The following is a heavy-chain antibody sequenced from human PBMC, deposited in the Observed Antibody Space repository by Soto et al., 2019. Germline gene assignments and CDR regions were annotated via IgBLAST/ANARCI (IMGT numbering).Heavy chain of an antibody. CDR2: IYYSGST. J-gene: IGHJ5*02. CDR1: GGSTSSGGYY. Sequence: SETLSLTCTVSGGSTSSGGYYWSWIRQHPGKGLEWIGYIYYSGSTYYNPSLKSRVTISVDTSKNQFSLKLSSVTAADTAVYYCARENLMYTGSYHNWFDPRGQGTLVTVSS. CDR3: ARENLMYTGSYHNWFDP. D-gene: IGHD1-26*01. V-gene: IGHV4-31*03.